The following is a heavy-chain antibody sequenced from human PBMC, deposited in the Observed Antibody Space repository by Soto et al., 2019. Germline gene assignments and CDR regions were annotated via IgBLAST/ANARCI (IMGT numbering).Heavy chain of an antibody. CDR2: INGGNGNT. CDR1: GNTVPNYA. J-gene: IGHJ6*02. Sequence: GASVKVSCKASGNTVPNYAIHWVRQAPGQRLEWMGWINGGNGNTYYSEHFQGRVTFTRDTSAGTVYMQLSSLTSEDTAVYYCAKLAGYCIGNSCHGDYAMDVWGQGTTVTVSS. V-gene: IGHV1-3*01. CDR3: AKLAGYCIGNSCHGDYAMDV. D-gene: IGHD2-2*01.